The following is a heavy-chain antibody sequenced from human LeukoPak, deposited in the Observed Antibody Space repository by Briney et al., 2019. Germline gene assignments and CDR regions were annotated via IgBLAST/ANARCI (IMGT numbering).Heavy chain of an antibody. J-gene: IGHJ6*03. CDR3: AKDRVRGENYYYYMDV. CDR1: GFTFDDYA. D-gene: IGHD3-10*01. Sequence: GGSLRLSCAASGFTFDDYAMHWVRQAPGKGLEWVSLISWDGGSTYYADSVKGRFTISRDNSKNSLYLQMNSLRAEDTALYYCAKDRVRGENYYYYMDVWGKGTTVTVSS. V-gene: IGHV3-43D*03. CDR2: ISWDGGST.